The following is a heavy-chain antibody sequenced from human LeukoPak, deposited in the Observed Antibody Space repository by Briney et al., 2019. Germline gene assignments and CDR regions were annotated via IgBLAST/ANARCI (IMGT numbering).Heavy chain of an antibody. CDR1: GFTFSSYW. CDR3: AKEPDYYDSSGYSDYFDY. J-gene: IGHJ4*02. V-gene: IGHV3-74*01. CDR2: INSDGSST. D-gene: IGHD3-22*01. Sequence: PGGSLRLSCAASGFTFSSYWMHWVRQAPGKGLVWVSRINSDGSSTSYADSVKGRFTISRDNAKNTLYLQMNSLRAEDTAVYYCAKEPDYYDSSGYSDYFDYWGQGTLVTVSS.